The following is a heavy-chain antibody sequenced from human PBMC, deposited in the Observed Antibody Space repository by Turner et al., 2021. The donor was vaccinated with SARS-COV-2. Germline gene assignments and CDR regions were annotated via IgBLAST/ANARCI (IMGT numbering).Heavy chain of an antibody. V-gene: IGHV1-8*01. CDR3: ARVGEPLRNINDY. CDR1: GYTFTSYD. Sequence: QVQLVQSGAEVKKPGASVKVSCQASGYTFTSYDINWVRQATGQGLEWMGWMNPNSGNTGYAKKFQGRVTMTMNTSISTVYMELSSLRSEDTAVYYCARVGEPLRNINDYWGQGTLVTVSS. D-gene: IGHD2-21*02. CDR2: MNPNSGNT. J-gene: IGHJ4*02.